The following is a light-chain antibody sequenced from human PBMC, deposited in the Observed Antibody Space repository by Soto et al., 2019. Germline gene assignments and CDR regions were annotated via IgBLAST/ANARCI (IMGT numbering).Light chain of an antibody. Sequence: EIVMSQSPATLSVSPGEKVTLSCRASQNIYNNLAWYQQKPGQVPRLLIYFASTRATGIPARFSGSGSATEFTLTISTLQSEDFAVYYCQQYSDWPITFGGGTKVE. J-gene: IGKJ4*01. CDR3: QQYSDWPIT. V-gene: IGKV3-15*01. CDR2: FAS. CDR1: QNIYNN.